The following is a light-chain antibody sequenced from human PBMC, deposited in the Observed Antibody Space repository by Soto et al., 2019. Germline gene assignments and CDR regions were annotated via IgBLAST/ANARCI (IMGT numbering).Light chain of an antibody. J-gene: IGKJ1*01. Sequence: EIVMTQSPATLSVSPGERATLSCRASQSVSSNLAWYQQKPGQAPRLLIDGASTRATGIPARFSGSGSGTEFTLTISSLQSEDFAAHYFQQYNNWPRTFGQGTKVEIK. CDR3: QQYNNWPRT. CDR2: GAS. CDR1: QSVSSN. V-gene: IGKV3-15*01.